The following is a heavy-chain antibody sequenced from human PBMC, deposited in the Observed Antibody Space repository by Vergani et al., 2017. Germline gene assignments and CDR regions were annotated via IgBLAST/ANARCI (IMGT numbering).Heavy chain of an antibody. CDR3: ARVFDYDSSGPGDY. J-gene: IGHJ4*02. CDR1: GGSISSHY. V-gene: IGHV4-59*11. Sequence: QVQLQESGPGLVKPSETLSLTCTVSGGSISSHYWSWIRQPPGKGLEWIGYIYYSGSTNSNPSLKSRVTISVDTSKNQFSLKLSSVTAADTAVYYCARVFDYDSSGPGDYWGQGTLVTVSS. CDR2: IYYSGST. D-gene: IGHD3-22*01.